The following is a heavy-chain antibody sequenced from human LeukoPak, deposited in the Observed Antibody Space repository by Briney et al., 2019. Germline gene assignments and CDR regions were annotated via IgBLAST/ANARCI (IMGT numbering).Heavy chain of an antibody. CDR1: GYTFTGYY. CDR2: INPNSGGT. CDR3: ARDYSSGWPNFDY. Sequence: ASVKVSCKASGYTFTGYYMHWVRQAPGQGLEWMGRINPNSGGTNYAQKFQGRVTMTRDTSISTAYMELSRLRSDDTAVYYCARDYSSGWPNFDYWGQGTLVTVSS. J-gene: IGHJ4*02. D-gene: IGHD6-19*01. V-gene: IGHV1-2*06.